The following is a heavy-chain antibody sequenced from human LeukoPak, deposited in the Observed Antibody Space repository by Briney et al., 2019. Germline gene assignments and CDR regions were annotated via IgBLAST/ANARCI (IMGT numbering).Heavy chain of an antibody. Sequence: PGGSLRLPCAASGFTFTTYAMSWVRQIPGKGLEWVSGISDSGGSTFYADSVKGRFTISRDNSKNTLYLQLNSLRADDTAVYYCAKRCSSASCPHYYFDYWGQGTLVTVSS. D-gene: IGHD2-2*01. CDR2: ISDSGGST. J-gene: IGHJ4*02. CDR3: AKRCSSASCPHYYFDY. CDR1: GFTFTTYA. V-gene: IGHV3-23*01.